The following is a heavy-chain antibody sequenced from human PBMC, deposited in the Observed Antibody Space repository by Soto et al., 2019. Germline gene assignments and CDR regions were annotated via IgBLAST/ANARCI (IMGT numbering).Heavy chain of an antibody. V-gene: IGHV4-4*07. CDR3: AGAGGSGRWRGYYYYRMDV. CDR1: GGSISSYY. Sequence: SETLSLTCTVSGGSISSYYWSWIRQPAGKGLEWIGRIYTSGSTNYNPSLKSRVTMSVDTSKNQFSLKLSSVTAADTAVYYCAGAGGSGRWRGYYYYRMDVWGQGTTVTVSS. J-gene: IGHJ6*02. CDR2: IYTSGST. D-gene: IGHD2-15*01.